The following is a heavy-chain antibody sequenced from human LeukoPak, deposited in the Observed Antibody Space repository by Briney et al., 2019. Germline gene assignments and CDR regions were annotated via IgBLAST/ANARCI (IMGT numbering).Heavy chain of an antibody. J-gene: IGHJ4*02. D-gene: IGHD3-22*01. CDR3: ARDLDYYDSSGYYGG. Sequence: GASVKVSCKASGYTFTGYYMHWVRQAPGQGLEWMGIINPSGGSTSYAQKFQGRVTMTTDTSTSTAYMELRSLRSDDTAVYYCARDLDYYDSSGYYGGWGQGTLVTVSS. CDR2: INPSGGST. CDR1: GYTFTGYY. V-gene: IGHV1-46*01.